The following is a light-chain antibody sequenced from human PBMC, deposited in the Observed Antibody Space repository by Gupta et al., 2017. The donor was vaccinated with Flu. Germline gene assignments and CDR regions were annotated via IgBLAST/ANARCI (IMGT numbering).Light chain of an antibody. CDR1: QSVGHF. J-gene: IGKJ5*01. Sequence: ETVLTQSPATLSLSPRERATLSCRASQSVGHFLAWYQQKPGQAPRLLIYDASNRATGAPARFSGSGSGTDFTLTISSLEPEDFAVYYCQQRYDWPPITFGQGTRLEIK. CDR3: QQRYDWPPIT. V-gene: IGKV3-11*01. CDR2: DAS.